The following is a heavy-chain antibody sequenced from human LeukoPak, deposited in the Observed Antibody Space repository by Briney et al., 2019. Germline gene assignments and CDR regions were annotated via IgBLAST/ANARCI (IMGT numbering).Heavy chain of an antibody. CDR2: ISDSGGST. D-gene: IGHD6-19*01. CDR3: AKQDPSTSGWYP. CDR1: GLTFDTYA. V-gene: IGHV3-23*01. J-gene: IGHJ5*02. Sequence: PGGSLRLSCAASGLTFDTYAMSWVRQAPGKGLEWVPAISDSGGSTYYADSVKGRFTISRDNSRNTLYLQMNSLRAEDTAVYYCAKQDPSTSGWYPWGQGTLVTVSS.